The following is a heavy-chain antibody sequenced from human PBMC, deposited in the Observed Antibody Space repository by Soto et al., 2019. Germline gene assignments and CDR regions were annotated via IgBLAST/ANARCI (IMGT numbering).Heavy chain of an antibody. CDR2: IDGSGTTK. CDR3: ARGFGRFNY. V-gene: IGHV3-48*03. CDR1: GFTFNDFE. Sequence: EVQLLESGGGLVQPGVSLRLSCGVSGFTFNDFEMNWVRQAPGKGLEWLAYIDGSGTTKKYADSVRGRFTISRDNPNNSLFLQMSSLSAADTAIYYCARGFGRFNYWGQGTLVSVSS. D-gene: IGHD3-10*01. J-gene: IGHJ4*02.